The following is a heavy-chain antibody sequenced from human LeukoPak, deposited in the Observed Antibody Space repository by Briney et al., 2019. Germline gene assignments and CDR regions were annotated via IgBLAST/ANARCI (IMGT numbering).Heavy chain of an antibody. CDR1: GFTFDDYA. CDR3: AKDISVGYSSSWYVGSAFDI. Sequence: GGSLRLSCAASGFTFDDYAMHWVRQAAGKGLGWVSGISWNSGSIGYADSVKGRFTISRDNAKNSLYLQMNSLRAEDMALYYCAKDISVGYSSSWYVGSAFDIWGQGTMVTVSS. V-gene: IGHV3-9*03. CDR2: ISWNSGSI. D-gene: IGHD6-13*01. J-gene: IGHJ3*02.